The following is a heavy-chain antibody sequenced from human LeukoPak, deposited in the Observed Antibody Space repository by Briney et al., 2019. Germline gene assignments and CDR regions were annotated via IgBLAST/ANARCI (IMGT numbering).Heavy chain of an antibody. CDR3: ARGRYCSGGSCYSADPLDY. J-gene: IGHJ4*02. D-gene: IGHD2-15*01. CDR1: GGSISSGGYS. V-gene: IGHV4-30-2*01. Sequence: PSQTLSLTCAVSGGSISSGGYSWSWIRQPPGKGLEWIGYIYHSGSTYYNPPLKSRVTISVDRSKNQFSLKLSSVTAADTAVYYCARGRYCSGGSCYSADPLDYWGQGTLVTVSS. CDR2: IYHSGST.